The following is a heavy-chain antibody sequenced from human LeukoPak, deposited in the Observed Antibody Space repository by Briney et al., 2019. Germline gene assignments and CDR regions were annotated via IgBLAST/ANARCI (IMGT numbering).Heavy chain of an antibody. J-gene: IGHJ4*02. D-gene: IGHD3-22*01. CDR3: ARDRTHYYDSSGYYSRWEY. Sequence: ASVKVSCKASGYTFTSYFMYWVRQAPGQGFEWMGLINPRGGTTRYAQKFQGRVTMTRDTSTSTVYMELSSLRSEDTAMYYCARDRTHYYDSSGYYSRWEYWGQGTLVTVSS. V-gene: IGHV1-46*01. CDR2: INPRGGTT. CDR1: GYTFTSYF.